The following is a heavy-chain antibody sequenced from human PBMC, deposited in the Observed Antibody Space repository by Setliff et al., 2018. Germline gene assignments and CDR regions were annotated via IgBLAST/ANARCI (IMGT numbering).Heavy chain of an antibody. J-gene: IGHJ4*02. CDR1: GYTFTGYY. CDR3: ARGEAGYGGNLDY. Sequence: GASVKVSCKASGYTFTGYYMHWVRQAPGQGLEWMGWINPNSGGTNYAQKFQGWVTMTRDTSISTAYMELSSLRFEDTAVYYCARGEAGYGGNLDYWGQGTLVTVSS. V-gene: IGHV1-2*04. D-gene: IGHD2-15*01. CDR2: INPNSGGT.